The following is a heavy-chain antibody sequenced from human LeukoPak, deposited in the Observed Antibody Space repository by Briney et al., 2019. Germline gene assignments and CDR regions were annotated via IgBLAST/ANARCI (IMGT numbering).Heavy chain of an antibody. V-gene: IGHV4-4*07. CDR2: IYTSGST. CDR1: GGSIISYY. D-gene: IGHD3-22*01. J-gene: IGHJ4*02. CDR3: ARSDYYDSQFDY. Sequence: SETLSLTCTVSGGSIISYYWSWIRQPAGKGLEWIGRIYTSGSTNFSPSLKSRVTMSVDTSKNRFSLKLSSVTAADTAVYYCARSDYYDSQFDYWGQGTLVTVSS.